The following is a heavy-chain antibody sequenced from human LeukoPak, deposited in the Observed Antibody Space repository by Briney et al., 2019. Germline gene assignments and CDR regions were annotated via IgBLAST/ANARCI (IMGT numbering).Heavy chain of an antibody. J-gene: IGHJ4*02. CDR1: GFTFRSYA. D-gene: IGHD1-26*01. V-gene: IGHV3-23*01. CDR2: ISTSGGST. CDR3: ATGGATTS. Sequence: GGSLRLSCAAPGFTFRSYAMSWVRQAPGKGLEWVSGISTSGGSTYYADSVRGRFTISRDNSKNMLYLQMNSLRAEDTAVYYCATGGATTSWGQGTLVTVSS.